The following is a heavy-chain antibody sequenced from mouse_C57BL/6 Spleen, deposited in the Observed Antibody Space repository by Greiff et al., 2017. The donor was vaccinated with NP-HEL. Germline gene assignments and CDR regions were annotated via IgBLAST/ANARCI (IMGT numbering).Heavy chain of an antibody. CDR3: ARWLLRPYSFDY. CDR1: GYTFTDYN. V-gene: IGHV1-22*01. D-gene: IGHD2-3*01. J-gene: IGHJ2*01. Sequence: EVQLQQSGPELVKPGASVKMSCKASGYTFTDYNMHWVKQSHGKSLEWIGYINPNNGGTSYNQKFKGKATLTVNKSSSTAYMELRSLTSEDSAVYYCARWLLRPYSFDYWGQGTTLTVSS. CDR2: INPNNGGT.